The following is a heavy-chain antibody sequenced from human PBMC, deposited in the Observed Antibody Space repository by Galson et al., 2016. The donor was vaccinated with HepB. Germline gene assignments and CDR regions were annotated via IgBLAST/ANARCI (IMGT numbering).Heavy chain of an antibody. CDR1: GFSISTYT. D-gene: IGHD3-3*01. CDR3: ARDRSLFSSGYYTGARDVFAI. J-gene: IGHJ3*02. CDR2: ISSSSAYV. Sequence: SLRLSCAASGFSISTYTMNWVRQAPGKGLEWISYISSSSAYVDYADSVKGRFTISRENAKNSLYLQMNSLRAEDTAVYYCARDRSLFSSGYYTGARDVFAIWGQGTVVTVSS. V-gene: IGHV3-21*01.